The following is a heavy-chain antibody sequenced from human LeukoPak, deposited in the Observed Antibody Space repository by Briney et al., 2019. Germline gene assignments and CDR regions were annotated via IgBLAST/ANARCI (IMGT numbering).Heavy chain of an antibody. D-gene: IGHD3-10*01. Sequence: GGSLRLSCAASGFTFSTYAMSWVRQAPGKGLEWVSTITNSGGTTNYAESVKGRFTISRDNSKNTLYLQMNSLRVEDRAVYYCAKDGVAPGSSGDYFDYWGQGTLVTVSS. J-gene: IGHJ4*02. CDR1: GFTFSTYA. CDR2: ITNSGGTT. CDR3: AKDGVAPGSSGDYFDY. V-gene: IGHV3-23*01.